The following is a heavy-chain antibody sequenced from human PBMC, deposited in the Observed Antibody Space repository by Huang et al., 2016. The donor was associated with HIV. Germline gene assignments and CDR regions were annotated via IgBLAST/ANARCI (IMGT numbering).Heavy chain of an antibody. J-gene: IGHJ6*03. CDR2: LLNDGNEK. CDR1: GFSFTSYD. CDR3: LPAGHVSHYYYMDV. Sequence: QGQLVESGGGVVQPGRSLRLSCAASGFSFTSYDMQWVLHVQGKGLDWVSFLLNDGNEKYDADSVKGRFTISSDNFKNTLYLQMNSLRTGDTAVYFCLPAGHVSHYYYMDVWGKGTTVIVSS. V-gene: IGHV3-30*03.